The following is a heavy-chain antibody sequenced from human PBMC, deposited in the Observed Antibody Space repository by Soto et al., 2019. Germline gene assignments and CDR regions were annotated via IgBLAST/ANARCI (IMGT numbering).Heavy chain of an antibody. J-gene: IGHJ3*02. CDR1: GYTLTELS. D-gene: IGHD3-22*01. Sequence: ASVKVSCKVSGYTLTELSMHWVRQAPGKGLEWMGGFDPEDGETIYAQKFQGRVTMTEDTPTDTAYMELSSLRSEDTAVYYCATAYYYDSSGPNDDFDIWGQGTMVTVSS. CDR2: FDPEDGET. V-gene: IGHV1-24*01. CDR3: ATAYYYDSSGPNDDFDI.